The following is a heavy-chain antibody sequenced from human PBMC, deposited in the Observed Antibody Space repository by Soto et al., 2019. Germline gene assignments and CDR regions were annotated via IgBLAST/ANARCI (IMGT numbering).Heavy chain of an antibody. Sequence: EVQLVESGGGLVQPGGSLRLSCAASGFTFSNHWMHWVRQVPGKGLVWVSRINGDGTSVSYADSVKGRFTISRDNAKNTLSLQLNSLGAEDTAVYYCARDTGDSTGWFYFDSWGQGTLVIVSS. CDR2: INGDGTSV. D-gene: IGHD6-19*01. CDR3: ARDTGDSTGWFYFDS. J-gene: IGHJ4*02. CDR1: GFTFSNHW. V-gene: IGHV3-74*01.